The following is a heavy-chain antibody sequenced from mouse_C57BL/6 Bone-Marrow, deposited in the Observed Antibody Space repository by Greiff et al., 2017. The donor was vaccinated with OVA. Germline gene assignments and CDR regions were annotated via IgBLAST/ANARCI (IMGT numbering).Heavy chain of an antibody. V-gene: IGHV1-15*01. D-gene: IGHD2-10*02. Sequence: QVQLQQSGAELVRPGASVKLSCKASGYTFTDYDMHWVKQTPVHGLEWIGAIDPATGGTAYNKKFKGKATLTADKSSSTAYMELRSLTSEDSAVYYCRGEVPSYAMDYWGQGTSVTVSS. CDR3: RGEVPSYAMDY. CDR2: IDPATGGT. CDR1: GYTFTDYD. J-gene: IGHJ4*01.